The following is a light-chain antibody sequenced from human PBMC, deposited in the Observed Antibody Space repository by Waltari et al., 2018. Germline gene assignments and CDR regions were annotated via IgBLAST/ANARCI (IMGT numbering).Light chain of an antibody. J-gene: IGLJ3*02. CDR1: SGSVSISYY. Sequence: QTVVTQEPSLSVSPGGTDTLTCGLNSGSVSISYYPSWYQQTPGQAPRTLIYTTDTRSSGVPDRFSGSIVGNKAALTITGAQADDESDYYCALYVGGGISVFGGGTKVTVL. V-gene: IGLV8-61*01. CDR3: ALYVGGGISV. CDR2: TTD.